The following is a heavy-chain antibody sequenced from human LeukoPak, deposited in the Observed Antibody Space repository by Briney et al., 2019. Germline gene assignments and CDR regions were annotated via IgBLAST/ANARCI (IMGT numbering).Heavy chain of an antibody. Sequence: GSLRLSCAASGFTFSSYSMNWVRQAPGKGLEWVSYISSSGGTIYADSVKGRFTISRDNAKNSLYLQMNSLRDEDTAVYYCARDVYGSGSYWFDPWGQGTLVTVSS. D-gene: IGHD3-10*01. CDR3: ARDVYGSGSYWFDP. J-gene: IGHJ5*02. CDR2: ISSSGGTI. V-gene: IGHV3-48*02. CDR1: GFTFSSYS.